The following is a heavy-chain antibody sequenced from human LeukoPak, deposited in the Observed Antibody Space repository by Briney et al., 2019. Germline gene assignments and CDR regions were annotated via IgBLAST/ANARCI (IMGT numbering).Heavy chain of an antibody. Sequence: ASVKVSCKVSGYTLTELSMHWVRQAPGKGLEWMGGFDPEDGETIYAQKFQGRVTMTEDTSTDTAYMELSSLRFEDTAVYYCATGRLRYFDWSNYYFDYWGQGTLVTVSS. CDR2: FDPEDGET. V-gene: IGHV1-24*01. D-gene: IGHD3-9*01. CDR1: GYTLTELS. CDR3: ATGRLRYFDWSNYYFDY. J-gene: IGHJ4*02.